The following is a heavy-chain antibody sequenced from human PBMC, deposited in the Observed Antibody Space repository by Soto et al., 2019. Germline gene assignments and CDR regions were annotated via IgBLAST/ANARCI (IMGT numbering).Heavy chain of an antibody. CDR3: ARDWPSGYYDSTRGAGAFDI. CDR2: ISSSGSTI. CDR1: GFTFSSYE. V-gene: IGHV3-48*03. Sequence: GGSLRLSCAASGFTFSSYEMNWVRQAPGKGLEWVSYISSSGSTIYYADSVKGRFTISRDNAKNSLYLQRNSLRAEDTAVYYCARDWPSGYYDSTRGAGAFDIWGQGTMVTVSS. D-gene: IGHD3-22*01. J-gene: IGHJ3*02.